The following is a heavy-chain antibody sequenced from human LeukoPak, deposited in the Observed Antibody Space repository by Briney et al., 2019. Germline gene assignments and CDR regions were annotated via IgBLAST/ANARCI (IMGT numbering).Heavy chain of an antibody. J-gene: IGHJ3*02. V-gene: IGHV4-38-2*02. CDR3: ASALTIFGVVITRAFDI. CDR2: MYHSGST. D-gene: IGHD3-3*01. CDR1: GYSISSGYY. Sequence: PSETLSLTCTVSGYSISSGYYWGWIRQPPGKGLEWIGSMYHSGSTYNNPSLKSRLTISIDTSKNQFSLKLSSVTAADTAVYYCASALTIFGVVITRAFDIWGQGTMVTVSS.